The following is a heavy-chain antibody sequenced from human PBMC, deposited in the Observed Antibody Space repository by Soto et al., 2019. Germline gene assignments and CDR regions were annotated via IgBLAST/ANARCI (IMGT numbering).Heavy chain of an antibody. V-gene: IGHV3-74*03. D-gene: IGHD3-10*01. CDR1: GFTFSNYW. CDR3: ARGILGSGTANDH. J-gene: IGHJ4*02. Sequence: EVQLVESGGGLVQPGGSLILSCAASGFTFSNYWMVWVRQAPRKGLVWVSRIIGDGLYTTYADSVKGRFTISRDNAKNPVYLQMNSPRVEDTAVYYCARGILGSGTANDHWGQGTLVTVSS. CDR2: IIGDGLYT.